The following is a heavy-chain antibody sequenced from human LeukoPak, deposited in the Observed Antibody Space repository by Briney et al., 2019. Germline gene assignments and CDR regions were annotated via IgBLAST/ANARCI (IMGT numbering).Heavy chain of an antibody. CDR2: INHSGST. CDR1: GGSFSGYY. Sequence: SETLSLTCAVYGGSFSGYYWSWIRQPPGKGLEWIGEINHSGSTNYNPSLKSRVTISVDTSKNQFSLKLSSVTAADMAVYYCARGWGYCSSTSCYKGFDPWGQGTPVTVSS. J-gene: IGHJ5*02. CDR3: ARGWGYCSSTSCYKGFDP. D-gene: IGHD2-2*02. V-gene: IGHV4-34*01.